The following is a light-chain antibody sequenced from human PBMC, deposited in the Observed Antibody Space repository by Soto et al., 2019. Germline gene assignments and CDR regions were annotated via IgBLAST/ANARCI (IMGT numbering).Light chain of an antibody. CDR2: AAS. Sequence: DIQLARARPTPSASVGDRVTNPFRASQTISTWMAWYQQKPGKAPKLLIYAASSLQSGVPSRFSGSGSGTDVTITISSLNTEDCATYDGQQSYSTPITFGQGTRLEIK. CDR3: QQSYSTPIT. V-gene: IGKV1-39*01. J-gene: IGKJ5*01. CDR1: QTISTW.